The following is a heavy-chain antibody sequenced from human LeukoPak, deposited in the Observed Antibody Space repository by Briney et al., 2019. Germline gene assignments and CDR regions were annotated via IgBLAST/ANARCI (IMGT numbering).Heavy chain of an antibody. Sequence: VASVKVSCKASGYTFTSYGISWVRQAPGQGLEWMGWISAYNGNTNYAQKLQGRVTMTTDTSTSTAYMELRSLRSDDAAVYYCARVRWFGELDAFDIWGQGTMVTVSS. J-gene: IGHJ3*02. V-gene: IGHV1-18*01. CDR1: GYTFTSYG. CDR3: ARVRWFGELDAFDI. CDR2: ISAYNGNT. D-gene: IGHD3-10*01.